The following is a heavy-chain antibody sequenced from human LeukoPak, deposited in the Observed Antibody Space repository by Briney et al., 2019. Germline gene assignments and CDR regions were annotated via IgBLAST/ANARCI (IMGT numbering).Heavy chain of an antibody. Sequence: GGSLRLSCAASGFTFSSYWMHWVRQPPGKGLVWVSRINSDGGTTSYADSVKGRFAISRDNAKNTLYLQMNSLRAEDTAVYYCAHYDSSGYHAFDIWGQGTMVTVSS. J-gene: IGHJ3*02. CDR2: INSDGGTT. CDR1: GFTFSSYW. D-gene: IGHD3-22*01. CDR3: AHYDSSGYHAFDI. V-gene: IGHV3-74*01.